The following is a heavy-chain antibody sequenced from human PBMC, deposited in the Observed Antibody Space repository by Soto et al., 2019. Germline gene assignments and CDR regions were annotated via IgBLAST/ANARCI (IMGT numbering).Heavy chain of an antibody. Sequence: PSETLSLTCTVSGGSISSYYGSWIRQPPGKGLEWIGYIYYSGSTNYNPSLKSRVTISVDTSKNQLSLKLSSVTAADTAVYYCARDSSTYYDFWSGLYYYYGMDVWGQGTTVTSP. CDR3: ARDSSTYYDFWSGLYYYYGMDV. CDR2: IYYSGST. V-gene: IGHV4-59*01. J-gene: IGHJ6*02. CDR1: GGSISSYY. D-gene: IGHD3-3*01.